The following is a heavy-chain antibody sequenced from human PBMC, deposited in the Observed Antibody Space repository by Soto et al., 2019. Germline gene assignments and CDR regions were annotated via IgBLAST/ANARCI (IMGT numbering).Heavy chain of an antibody. CDR1: GYSFTSYW. Sequence: GESLKISCKGSGYSFTSYWIGWVRQMPGKGLEWMGIIYPGDSDTRYSPSFQGQVTISADKSISTAYLQWSSLKASDTAMYYCARTAAAGKYYYGTDVWGQGTTVNVSS. D-gene: IGHD6-13*01. CDR2: IYPGDSDT. J-gene: IGHJ6*02. V-gene: IGHV5-51*01. CDR3: ARTAAAGKYYYGTDV.